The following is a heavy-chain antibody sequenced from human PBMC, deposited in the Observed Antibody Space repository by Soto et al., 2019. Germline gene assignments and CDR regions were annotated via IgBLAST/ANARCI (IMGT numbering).Heavy chain of an antibody. J-gene: IGHJ4*02. CDR2: IYYSGST. D-gene: IGHD5-18*01. CDR1: GGSTSSYY. V-gene: IGHV4-59*08. Sequence: SDTLSLTCTVSGGSTSSYYWSWIRQPPGKGLEWIGSIYYSGSTNYNPSLKSRVTISVDTSKNQFSLKLSSVTAADTAVYYCASRGYSYGKFDYWGQGTLVTVSS. CDR3: ASRGYSYGKFDY.